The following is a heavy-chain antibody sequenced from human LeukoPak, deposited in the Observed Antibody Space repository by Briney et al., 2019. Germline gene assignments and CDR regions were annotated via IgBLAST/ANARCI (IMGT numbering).Heavy chain of an antibody. D-gene: IGHD2-2*01. V-gene: IGHV3-48*04. Sequence: PGGSLRLSCAASGFTFSSYSMNWVRQAPGKGLEWVSYISSSSSTIYYADSVKGRFTISRDNAKNSLYLQMNSLRAEDTAVYYCARERLAVVVPAAIDYWGQGTLVTVSS. CDR3: ARERLAVVVPAAIDY. J-gene: IGHJ4*02. CDR2: ISSSSSTI. CDR1: GFTFSSYS.